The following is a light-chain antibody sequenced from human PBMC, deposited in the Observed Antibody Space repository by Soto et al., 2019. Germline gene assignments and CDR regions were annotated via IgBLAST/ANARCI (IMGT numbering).Light chain of an antibody. CDR2: AAS. V-gene: IGKV1-39*01. CDR3: QQSYSIPPLT. J-gene: IGKJ4*01. CDR1: QTISMY. Sequence: EIQMTQAPSSLSASVGDRVTITCRASQTISMYLNWYQQKPGKAPILLISAASSLQTGVPSRFNGSGSGTDFTLTISSLQPEDFVTYYCQQSYSIPPLTFGGGTRVEIK.